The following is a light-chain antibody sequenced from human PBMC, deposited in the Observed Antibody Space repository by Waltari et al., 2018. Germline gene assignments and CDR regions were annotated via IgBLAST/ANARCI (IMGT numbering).Light chain of an antibody. CDR2: GAS. CDR3: QQHGTLPAT. J-gene: IGKJ1*01. CDR1: QSVGTK. V-gene: IGKV3-15*01. Sequence: EILMTQSPATLSVSPGERATLPCRASQSVGTKLDWYQQRPGQAPRLLIYGASTRATNIPARFSGSGSGTEFTRSISRLQSEDFAVYYCQQHGTLPATFGQGTKVEIK.